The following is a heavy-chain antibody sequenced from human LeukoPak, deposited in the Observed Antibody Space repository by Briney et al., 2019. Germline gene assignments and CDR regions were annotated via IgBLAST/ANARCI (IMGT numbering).Heavy chain of an antibody. Sequence: GGSLRLSCAASGFTFSNYAVMWVRQAPGQGLEWVSAITSGGAPRYADSVKGRFTISRDNSKNTLYLQTNSLRAEDTAQYFCARDPNGDYIGAFEVWGRGTVVTVSS. J-gene: IGHJ3*01. CDR1: GFTFSNYA. D-gene: IGHD4-17*01. CDR2: ITSGGAP. V-gene: IGHV3-23*01. CDR3: ARDPNGDYIGAFEV.